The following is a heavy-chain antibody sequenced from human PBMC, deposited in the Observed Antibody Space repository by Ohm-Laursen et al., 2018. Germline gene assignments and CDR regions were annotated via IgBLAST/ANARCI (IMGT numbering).Heavy chain of an antibody. CDR2: IYSSGST. CDR3: ARSFDTYYFDL. V-gene: IGHV4-4*07. J-gene: IGHJ4*02. CDR1: GDSISSYY. Sequence: PPGTLSLTCTVSGDSISSYYWRWIRQPAGKGLEGIGRIYSSGSTNYNPSLKSRVTMSVDTSKSQFSLKVNSVTAADTAVYYCARSFDTYYFDLWGQGTLVTVSS.